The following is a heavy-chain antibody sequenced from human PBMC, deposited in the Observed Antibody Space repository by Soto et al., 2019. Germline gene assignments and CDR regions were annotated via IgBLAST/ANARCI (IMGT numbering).Heavy chain of an antibody. CDR2: IYSGGST. CDR3: ARDTYQAEYCSSTSCYVPYYYYYMDV. CDR1: GFTVSSNY. D-gene: IGHD2-2*01. V-gene: IGHV3-66*01. J-gene: IGHJ6*03. Sequence: GGSLRLSCAASGFTVSSNYMSWVRQAPGKGLEWVSVIYSGGSTYYADSVKGRFTISRDNSKNTLYLQMNSLRAEDTAVYYCARDTYQAEYCSSTSCYVPYYYYYMDVWGKGTTVTVSS.